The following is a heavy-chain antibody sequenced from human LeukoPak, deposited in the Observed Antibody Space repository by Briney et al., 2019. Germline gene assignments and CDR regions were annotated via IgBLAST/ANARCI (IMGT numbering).Heavy chain of an antibody. CDR3: ANEIRPNDY. V-gene: IGHV3-23*05. CDR1: GFPFSNHA. D-gene: IGHD3-16*01. J-gene: IGHJ4*02. Sequence: PGGSLRLSCVASGFPFSNHAMCWVRQAPGKGLEWVSSIDISGGATWYADSVRGRFTISRDNSKNTLYLQMTSLRVEDTALYYCANEIRPNDYWGQGTLVSVSS. CDR2: IDISGGAT.